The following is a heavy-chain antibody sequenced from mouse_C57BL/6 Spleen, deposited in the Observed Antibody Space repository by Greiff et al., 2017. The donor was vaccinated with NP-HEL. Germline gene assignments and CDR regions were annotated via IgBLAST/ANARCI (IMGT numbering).Heavy chain of an antibody. Sequence: VQLQQPGAELVKPGASVKMSCKASGYTFTSYWITWVKQRPGQGLEWIGDIYPGSGSTNYNEKFKSKATLTVDTSSSTAYMQLSSLTSEDSAVYYCARRYYDYDVGAMDYWGQGTSVTVSS. CDR1: GYTFTSYW. V-gene: IGHV1-55*01. D-gene: IGHD2-4*01. CDR2: IYPGSGST. J-gene: IGHJ4*01. CDR3: ARRYYDYDVGAMDY.